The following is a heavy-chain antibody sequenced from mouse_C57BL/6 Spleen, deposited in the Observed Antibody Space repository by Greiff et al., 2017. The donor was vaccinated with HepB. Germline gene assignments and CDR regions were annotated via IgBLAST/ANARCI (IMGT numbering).Heavy chain of an antibody. D-gene: IGHD3-2*02. CDR1: GYTFTSYW. J-gene: IGHJ2*01. Sequence: VQLQESGTELVKPGASVKLSCKASGYTFTSYWMHGVKQRPGQGLEWIGNINPSNGGTNYNEKFKSKATLTVDKSSSTAYMQLSSLTSEDSAVYYCARDSSGYYFDYWGQGTTLTVSS. CDR2: INPSNGGT. V-gene: IGHV1-53*01. CDR3: ARDSSGYYFDY.